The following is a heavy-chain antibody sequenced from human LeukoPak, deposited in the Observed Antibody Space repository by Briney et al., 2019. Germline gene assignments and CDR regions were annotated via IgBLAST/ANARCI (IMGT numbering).Heavy chain of an antibody. CDR2: IYPGDSDT. Sequence: GESLKISCQGSGSTFTSYWIGWVRQLPGKGLEWMGIIYPGDSDTRYSPSFQGQVTISADKSISTAYLQWSSLKASDTAMYYCARQDYYYYYMDVWGKGTTVTVSS. V-gene: IGHV5-51*01. J-gene: IGHJ6*03. CDR3: ARQDYYYYYMDV. CDR1: GSTFTSYW.